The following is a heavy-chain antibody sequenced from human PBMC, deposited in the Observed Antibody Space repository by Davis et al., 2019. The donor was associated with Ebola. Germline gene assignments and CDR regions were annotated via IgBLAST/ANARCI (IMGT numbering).Heavy chain of an antibody. D-gene: IGHD3-3*01. V-gene: IGHV3-15*01. J-gene: IGHJ4*02. CDR2: IKSKVGGGTT. CDR1: GFNFNIAW. Sequence: PGGSLRPSCAASGFNFNIAWMSWVRQAPGKGLEWVGRIKSKVGGGTTDYAAPVKGRLTISRDDSKNTLYLQMNSLKTEDTAVYYCVRERLWSGHRCFDYWGQGTLVTVSS. CDR3: VRERLWSGHRCFDY.